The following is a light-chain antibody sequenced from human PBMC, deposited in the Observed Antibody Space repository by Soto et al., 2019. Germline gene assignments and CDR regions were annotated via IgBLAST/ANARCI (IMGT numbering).Light chain of an antibody. J-gene: IGKJ1*01. CDR3: QQYSTYPWT. CDR2: GAS. Sequence: EIVLTQSPATLSMSPGERATLSCRASQSLNRDLAWYQQKPGQSPRLLIFGASIRATGIPARFSGSGSGTEFTLTIGSLQSEDCALYYCQQYSTYPWTFGQGTKVDI. V-gene: IGKV3-15*01. CDR1: QSLNRD.